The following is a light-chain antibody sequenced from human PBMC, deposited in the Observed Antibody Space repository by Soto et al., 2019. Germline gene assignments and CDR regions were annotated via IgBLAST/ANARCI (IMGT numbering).Light chain of an antibody. CDR1: ESISSW. CDR3: QHYSVFPLT. J-gene: IGKJ4*01. Sequence: DIQMTQFPSTLSASVGDRVTITCRASESISSWLAWYQQKPGKAPKILIYKASTLQSGVPSRFTGSGSGTEFTLTISSLQPDDFATYHCQHYSVFPLTFGGGTKVEIK. CDR2: KAS. V-gene: IGKV1-5*03.